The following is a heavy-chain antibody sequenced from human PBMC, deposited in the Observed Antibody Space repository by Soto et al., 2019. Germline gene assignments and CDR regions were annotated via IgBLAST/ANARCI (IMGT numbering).Heavy chain of an antibody. CDR3: ARDTTGTLFDY. J-gene: IGHJ4*02. CDR1: GFTFSSYA. D-gene: IGHD1-1*01. CDR2: ISSSSSYI. V-gene: IGHV3-21*01. Sequence: GGSLRLSCAASGFTFSSYAMSWVRQAPGKGLEWVSSISSSSSYIYYADSVKGRFTISRDNAKNSLYLQMNSLRAEDTAVYYCARDTTGTLFDYWGQGTLVTVSS.